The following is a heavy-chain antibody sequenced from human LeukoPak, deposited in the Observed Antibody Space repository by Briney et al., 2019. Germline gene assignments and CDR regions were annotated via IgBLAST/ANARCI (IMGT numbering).Heavy chain of an antibody. CDR1: GFTFSSYW. J-gene: IGHJ3*02. CDR2: IKQDGSEK. Sequence: GGSLRLSCAASGFTFSSYWMSWVRQAPGKGLEWVANIKQDGSEKYYVDSVKGRFTISRDNAKNSPYLQMNSLRAEDTAVYYCAREPRGPLKDAFDIWGQGTMVTVSS. CDR3: AREPRGPLKDAFDI. V-gene: IGHV3-7*03.